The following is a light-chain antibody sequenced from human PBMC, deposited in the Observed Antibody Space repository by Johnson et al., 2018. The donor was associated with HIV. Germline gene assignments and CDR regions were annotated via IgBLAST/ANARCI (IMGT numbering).Light chain of an antibody. CDR1: SSNIGDNF. Sequence: QSVLTQPPSVSAAPGQKVTISCSGISSNIGDNFVSWYQQLPGRAPKLLIYENNKRPSGIPDRFSGSKSGTSASLGITGLQTGDEADYYCGTWDSSLSAGVFGTGTTVTVL. CDR2: ENN. CDR3: GTWDSSLSAGV. J-gene: IGLJ1*01. V-gene: IGLV1-51*02.